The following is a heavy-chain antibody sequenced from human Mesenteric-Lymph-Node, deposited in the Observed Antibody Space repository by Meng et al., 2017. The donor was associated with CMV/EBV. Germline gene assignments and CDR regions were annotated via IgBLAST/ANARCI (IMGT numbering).Heavy chain of an antibody. J-gene: IGHJ4*02. D-gene: IGHD2-2*01. CDR1: GFTVSSNH. CDR3: AKLVPAAMVDS. V-gene: IGHV3-53*01. CDR2: IYSGGST. Sequence: GESLKISWAASGFTVSSNHMSWVRQAPGKGLEWVSVIYSGGSTYYRDSVKGRFTISRDNSKNTLYLQMNSLRAEDTAVYYCAKLVPAAMVDSWGQGTLVTVSS.